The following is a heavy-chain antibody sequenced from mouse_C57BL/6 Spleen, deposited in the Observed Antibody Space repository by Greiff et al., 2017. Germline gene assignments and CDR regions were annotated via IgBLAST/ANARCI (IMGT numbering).Heavy chain of an antibody. J-gene: IGHJ3*01. Sequence: EVKVEESGGGLVKPGGSLKLSCAASGFTFSDYGMHWVRQAPEKGLEWVAYISSGSSTIYYADTVKGRFTISRDNAKNTLFLQMTSLRSEDTAMYYCARPYDYDEAYWGQGTLVTVSA. CDR1: GFTFSDYG. CDR2: ISSGSSTI. V-gene: IGHV5-17*01. D-gene: IGHD2-4*01. CDR3: ARPYDYDEAY.